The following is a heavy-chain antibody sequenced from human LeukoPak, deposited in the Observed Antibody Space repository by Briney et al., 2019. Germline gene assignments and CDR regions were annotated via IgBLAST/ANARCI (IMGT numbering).Heavy chain of an antibody. D-gene: IGHD2-2*02. CDR2: IRYDGSNK. CDR1: GFTFSSYG. V-gene: IGHV3-30*02. J-gene: IGHJ6*03. Sequence: GGSLRLSCAASGFTFSSYGMQWVRQAPGKGLEWVAFIRYDGSNKYYADSVKGRFTISRDNSKNTLYLQMNSLRAEDTAVYYCAKVGLDCSSTSCYTRRYYMDVWGKGTTVTVSS. CDR3: AKVGLDCSSTSCYTRRYYMDV.